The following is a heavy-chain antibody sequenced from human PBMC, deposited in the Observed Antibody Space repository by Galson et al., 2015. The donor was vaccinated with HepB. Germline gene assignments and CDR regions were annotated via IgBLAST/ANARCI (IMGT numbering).Heavy chain of an antibody. V-gene: IGHV3-21*01. CDR1: GFTFDTYS. Sequence: SLRLSCAASGFTFDTYSLIWVRQAPGQGLQWVSAISGNSAYVYYADSVKGRFTISRDNAKNPLYLQMNSLSAEDTAIYYCASRTRFRTGSGPEDYWGQGTLVTVSS. J-gene: IGHJ4*02. CDR3: ASRTRFRTGSGPEDY. D-gene: IGHD1/OR15-1a*01. CDR2: ISGNSAYV.